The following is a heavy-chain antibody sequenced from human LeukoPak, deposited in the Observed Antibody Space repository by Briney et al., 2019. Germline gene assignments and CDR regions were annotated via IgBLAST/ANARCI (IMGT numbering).Heavy chain of an antibody. CDR3: AKDHGYRGFGELAAQYFDY. D-gene: IGHD3-10*01. J-gene: IGHJ4*02. CDR2: IYSGGTT. CDR1: GFTVSNNY. Sequence: GGSLRLSCAASGFTVSNNYMSWVRQAPGKGLEWVSVIYSGGTTYYADSVRGRFTISRDNSKNTVHLQMNSLRPEDTAVYYCAKDHGYRGFGELAAQYFDYWGQGTLVTVSS. V-gene: IGHV3-66*02.